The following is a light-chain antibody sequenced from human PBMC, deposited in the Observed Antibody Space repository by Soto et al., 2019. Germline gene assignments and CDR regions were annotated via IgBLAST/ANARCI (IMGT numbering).Light chain of an antibody. V-gene: IGKV1-39*01. J-gene: IGKJ1*01. CDR1: QSINSW. CDR2: KAS. CDR3: QQSYSSPPT. Sequence: ITQARSTLSASVGDRVTITCRASQSINSWLAWYQQRPGKAPKLLIYKASTLQSGVPSRFSGSRSGPDFTLTISSLQPEDFATYYCQQSYSSPPTFGQGTKVDI.